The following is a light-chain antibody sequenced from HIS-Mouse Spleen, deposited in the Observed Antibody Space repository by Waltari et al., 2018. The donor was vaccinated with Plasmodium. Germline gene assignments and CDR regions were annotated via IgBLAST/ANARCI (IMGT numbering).Light chain of an antibody. CDR1: QGISSY. CDR2: AAA. CDR3: RQYYSYLLT. V-gene: IGKV1-8*01. J-gene: IGKJ4*01. Sequence: AIRMTQSPSSFSASTGDRVTITCRASQGISSYLAWYQQKPGKAPKLLIYAAATLQSGVPSMCSGSGSGTDFTLTISGLQSEDCASYYCRQYYSYLLTFGGGTKVESK.